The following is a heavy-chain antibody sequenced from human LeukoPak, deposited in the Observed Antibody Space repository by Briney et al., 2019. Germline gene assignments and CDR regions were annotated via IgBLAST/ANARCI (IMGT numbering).Heavy chain of an antibody. V-gene: IGHV3-23*01. CDR1: GFTFYDYG. CDR3: AKSIAAAGTFDY. D-gene: IGHD6-13*01. Sequence: QSGGSLRLSCAASGFTFYDYGMTWVRQAPGKGLEWVSTISGSGLSTYYADSVKGRFTISRDNSNNTVFLQMNSLRAEDTAVYYCAKSIAAAGTFDYWGQGTLVIVSS. CDR2: ISGSGLST. J-gene: IGHJ4*02.